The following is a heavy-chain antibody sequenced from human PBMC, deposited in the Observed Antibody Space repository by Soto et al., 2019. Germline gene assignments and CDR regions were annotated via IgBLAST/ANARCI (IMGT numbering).Heavy chain of an antibody. CDR3: ATTNCNQKLFDP. Sequence: SETLSLPCAVFGGSFSGYYWSWIRQPPGKGLEWIGDINHRGSTNYNPSLKSRVTMSVDTSKNQFSLKLTSMTAADTAVYYCATTNCNQKLFDPWGKGTLGTVS. CDR2: INHRGST. V-gene: IGHV4-34*01. D-gene: IGHD1-1*01. J-gene: IGHJ5*02. CDR1: GGSFSGYY.